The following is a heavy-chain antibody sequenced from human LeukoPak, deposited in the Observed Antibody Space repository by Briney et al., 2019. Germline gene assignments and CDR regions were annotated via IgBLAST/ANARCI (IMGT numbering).Heavy chain of an antibody. V-gene: IGHV4-4*07. D-gene: IGHD2-15*01. J-gene: IGHJ5*02. CDR1: GGSISSYY. CDR2: VYTSGST. CDR3: ARVGRYCSGGSCYADGLDP. Sequence: SETLSLTCTVSGGSISSYYWSWIRQPAGKGLEWIGRVYTSGSTNYNPSLKSRVTMSVDTSKNQFSLKLSSVTAADTAVYYCARVGRYCSGGSCYADGLDPWGQGTLVTVSS.